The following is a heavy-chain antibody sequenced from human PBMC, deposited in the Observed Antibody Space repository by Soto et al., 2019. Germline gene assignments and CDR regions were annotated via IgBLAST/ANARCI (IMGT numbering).Heavy chain of an antibody. J-gene: IGHJ6*02. V-gene: IGHV1-18*04. CDR1: GYTFTSYG. Sequence: ASVKVSCKASGYTFTSYGISWVRQAPGQGLELMGWISAYNGNTNYAQKLQGRVTMTTDPSTSTAYMELRSLRSDDTAVYYCAREGYCSSTSCFHISNYYYYGMDVWGQGTTVTVSS. CDR2: ISAYNGNT. D-gene: IGHD2-2*01. CDR3: AREGYCSSTSCFHISNYYYYGMDV.